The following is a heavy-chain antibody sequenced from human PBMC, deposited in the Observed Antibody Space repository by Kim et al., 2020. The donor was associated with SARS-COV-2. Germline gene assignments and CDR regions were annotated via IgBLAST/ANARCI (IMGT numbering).Heavy chain of an antibody. CDR3: ARDSQHRPLSFGMDV. CDR2: IYYSGST. V-gene: IGHV4-31*03. D-gene: IGHD3-10*01. CDR1: GGSISSGGYY. J-gene: IGHJ6*02. Sequence: SETLSLTCTVSGGSISSGGYYWSWIRQHPGKGLEWIGYIYYSGSTYYNPSLKSRVTISVDTSKNQFSLKLSSVTAADTAVYYCARDSQHRPLSFGMDVWGQGTTVTVSS.